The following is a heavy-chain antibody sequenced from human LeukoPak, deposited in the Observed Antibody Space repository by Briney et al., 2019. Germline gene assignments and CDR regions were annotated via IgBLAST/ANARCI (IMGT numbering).Heavy chain of an antibody. V-gene: IGHV3-23*01. CDR1: GFPFETNA. CDR3: AKDWSQFNRVFDFFDS. D-gene: IGHD3-3*01. Sequence: GGSLRLSCATSGFPFETNAMSWVRQAPGKGLEWVATIGNTESFYADSVSRRFTMSRDNIKDTVNLQKNRLRVEDTAIYYWAKDWSQFNRVFDFFDSWGQGTLVTVSS. J-gene: IGHJ5*01. CDR2: IGNTES.